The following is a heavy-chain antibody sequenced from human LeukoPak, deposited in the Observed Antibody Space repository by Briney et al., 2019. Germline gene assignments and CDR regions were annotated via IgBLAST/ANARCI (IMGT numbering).Heavy chain of an antibody. CDR3: ARVAPGVVVPAALDY. CDR2: ISSSSSYI. D-gene: IGHD2-2*01. J-gene: IGHJ4*02. V-gene: IGHV3-21*01. Sequence: GGSLRLSCAAFGFTFSSYSMNWVRQAPGRGLEWVSSISSSSSYIYYADSVKGRFTISRDNAKNSLYLQMNSLRAEDTAVYYCARVAPGVVVPAALDYWGQGTLVTVSS. CDR1: GFTFSSYS.